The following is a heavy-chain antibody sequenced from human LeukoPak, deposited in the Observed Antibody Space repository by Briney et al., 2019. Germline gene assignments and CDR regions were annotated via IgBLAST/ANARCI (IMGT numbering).Heavy chain of an antibody. Sequence: GGSLTLSCAASGFAFNDFAMYWVRQAPGKGLDWVAVIWRDGSHRYYAHSIKGRFTISRDNSKNTLYLQMSSLRAEDTAVYYCAKSSIMFAAARLGSIDFWGQGTLVTVSS. CDR2: IWRDGSHR. V-gene: IGHV3-33*06. D-gene: IGHD6-25*01. J-gene: IGHJ4*02. CDR1: GFAFNDFA. CDR3: AKSSIMFAAARLGSIDF.